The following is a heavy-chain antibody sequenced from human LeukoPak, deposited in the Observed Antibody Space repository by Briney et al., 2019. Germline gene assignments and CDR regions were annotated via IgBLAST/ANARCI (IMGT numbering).Heavy chain of an antibody. CDR3: ARSGSYFRWFDP. D-gene: IGHD1-26*01. Sequence: SETLSLTCAVSGGSISSGGYSWSWIRQPPGKGLEWIGYIYHSGSTYYNPSLKSRVTISVDRSKNQFSLKLSSVTAADTAVYYCARSGSYFRWFDPWGQGTLVTVSS. V-gene: IGHV4-30-2*01. CDR2: IYHSGST. CDR1: GGSISSGGYS. J-gene: IGHJ5*02.